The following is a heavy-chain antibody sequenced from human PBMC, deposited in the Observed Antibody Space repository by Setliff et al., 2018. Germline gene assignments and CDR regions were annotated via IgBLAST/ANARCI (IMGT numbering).Heavy chain of an antibody. CDR2: SHYSGNN. CDR3: AHIMGRVWDY. D-gene: IGHD3-16*01. J-gene: IGHJ4*02. V-gene: IGHV4-39*06. CDR1: GVSITNSDYY. Sequence: ASETLSLTCTVPGVSITNSDYYWGWIRQPPGKGLEWIGSSHYSGNNYYSPSLESRVTISVDTSKNQVVLTMSNVDPVDTATYYCAHIMGRVWDYWGPGTLVTVS.